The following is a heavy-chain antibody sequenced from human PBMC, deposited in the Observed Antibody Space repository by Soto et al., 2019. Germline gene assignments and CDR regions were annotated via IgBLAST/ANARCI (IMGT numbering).Heavy chain of an antibody. D-gene: IGHD3-3*01. CDR3: ARGRIFGVVTTSYYYYGMDV. Sequence: GASVKVSCKASGGTFSSYAISWVRQAPGQGLEWMGGIIPIFGTANYAQKFQGRVTITADKSTSTAYMELSSLRSEDTAVYYCARGRIFGVVTTSYYYYGMDVRGQGTTVTVSS. V-gene: IGHV1-69*06. J-gene: IGHJ6*02. CDR1: GGTFSSYA. CDR2: IIPIFGTA.